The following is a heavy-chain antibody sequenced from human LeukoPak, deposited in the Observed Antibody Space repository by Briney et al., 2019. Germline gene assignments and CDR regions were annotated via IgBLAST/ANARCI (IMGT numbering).Heavy chain of an antibody. V-gene: IGHV3-11*04. J-gene: IGHJ4*02. D-gene: IGHD6-19*01. CDR3: ARLGYSSGWGKDY. CDR2: NSSSGSSI. CDR1: GFTFSDYY. Sequence: GGSLRLSCAASGFTFSDYYMTWIRQAPGKGLEWVSYNSSSGSSIYYADSVKGRFTISRDNAKNSLYLQMNSLRAEDTAVFYCARLGYSSGWGKDYWGQGTLVTVSS.